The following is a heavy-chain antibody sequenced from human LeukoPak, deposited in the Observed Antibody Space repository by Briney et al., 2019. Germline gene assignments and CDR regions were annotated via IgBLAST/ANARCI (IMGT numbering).Heavy chain of an antibody. J-gene: IGHJ4*02. D-gene: IGHD3-22*01. Sequence: GGSLRLSCAASGFTFSSYAMSWVRQAPGKGLEWVSAISGSGGSTYYADSVKGRFTISRDNSKNTLYLQMNSLRAEDTDVYYCAKDLGSGGDSSGYYSYFDYWGQGTLVTVSS. CDR2: ISGSGGST. CDR3: AKDLGSGGDSSGYYSYFDY. V-gene: IGHV3-23*01. CDR1: GFTFSSYA.